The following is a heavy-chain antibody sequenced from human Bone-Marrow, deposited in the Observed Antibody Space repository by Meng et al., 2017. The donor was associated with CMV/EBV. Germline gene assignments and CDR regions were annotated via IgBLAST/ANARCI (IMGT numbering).Heavy chain of an antibody. CDR2: IYFSGTT. Sequence: SGASLSSGGYYWSWIRQHPRKGLEWIGYIYFSGTTLYNPSLKSRVTISVDTSKNQFSLNLSSVTAADTAVYYCASFCSGGDCYPDYWGQGTLVTVSS. J-gene: IGHJ4*02. CDR1: GASLSSGGYY. CDR3: ASFCSGGDCYPDY. D-gene: IGHD2-15*01. V-gene: IGHV4-31*02.